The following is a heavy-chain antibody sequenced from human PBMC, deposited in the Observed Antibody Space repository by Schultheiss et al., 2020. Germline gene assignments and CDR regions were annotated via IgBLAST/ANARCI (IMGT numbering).Heavy chain of an antibody. CDR1: GFTFSSYG. Sequence: GESLKISCAASGFTFSSYGMHWVRQAPGKGLEWVAVISYDGSNKYYADSVKGRFTISRDNSKNTLYLQMSSLRAEDTAVYYCAREGLGSGWINFDYWGQGTLVTVSS. CDR3: AREGLGSGWINFDY. V-gene: IGHV3-30*03. J-gene: IGHJ4*02. D-gene: IGHD6-19*01. CDR2: ISYDGSNK.